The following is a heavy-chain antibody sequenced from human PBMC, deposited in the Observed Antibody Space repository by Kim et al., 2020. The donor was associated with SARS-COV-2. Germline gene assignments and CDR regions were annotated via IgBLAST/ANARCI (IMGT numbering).Heavy chain of an antibody. J-gene: IGHJ6*02. Sequence: GGSPRLSCAASGFTFSDYYMSWIRQAPGKGLEWVSYISSSSSYTNYADSVKGRFTISRDNAKNSLYLQMNSLRAEDTAVYYCARVGYDYVWGSYRDYYYYYGMDVWGQGATVTVSS. CDR3: ARVGYDYVWGSYRDYYYYYGMDV. CDR1: GFTFSDYY. V-gene: IGHV3-11*05. CDR2: ISSSSSYT. D-gene: IGHD3-16*02.